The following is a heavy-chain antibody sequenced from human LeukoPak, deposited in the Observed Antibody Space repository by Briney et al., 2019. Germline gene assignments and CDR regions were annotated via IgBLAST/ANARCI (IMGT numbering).Heavy chain of an antibody. CDR2: INGGGNT. Sequence: GGSLRLSCAASGFTFSNYAMTWVRQAPGKGLEWVSVINGGGNTYYADSVKGRFIISRDNPKNTVYLQMNRLRVEDTAVYYCSSSLSSGWYDWWGQGTLVTVSP. J-gene: IGHJ4*02. CDR1: GFTFSNYA. CDR3: SSSLSSGWYDW. V-gene: IGHV3-66*01. D-gene: IGHD6-19*01.